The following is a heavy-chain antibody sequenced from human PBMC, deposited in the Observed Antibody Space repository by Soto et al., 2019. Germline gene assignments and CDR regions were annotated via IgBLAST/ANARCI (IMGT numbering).Heavy chain of an antibody. D-gene: IGHD5-12*01. CDR3: ARDISGYDQLDH. V-gene: IGHV4-31*03. Sequence: PSETLSLTCTVSGGSISSGGFYWSWIRQNQGKGLEWIGYIYFSGTTYYNPSLKSRVTMSVDTSKNQFSLKLSSVTAADTALYYCARDISGYDQLDHWGQGTLVTGSS. CDR1: GGSISSGGFY. CDR2: IYFSGTT. J-gene: IGHJ4*01.